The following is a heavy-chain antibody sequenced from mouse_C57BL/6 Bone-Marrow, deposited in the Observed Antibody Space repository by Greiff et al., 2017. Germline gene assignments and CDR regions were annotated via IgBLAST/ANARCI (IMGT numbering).Heavy chain of an antibody. V-gene: IGHV10-1*01. D-gene: IGHD3-2*02. CDR1: GFSFNTYA. CDR3: VRQDSSGWYYFDY. Sequence: EVQRVESGGGLVQPKGSLKLSCAASGFSFNTYAMNWVRQAPGKGLEWVARIRSKSNNYATYYADSVKDRFTISRDDSESMLYLQMNNLKTEDTAMYYCVRQDSSGWYYFDYWGQGTTLTVSS. J-gene: IGHJ2*01. CDR2: IRSKSNNYAT.